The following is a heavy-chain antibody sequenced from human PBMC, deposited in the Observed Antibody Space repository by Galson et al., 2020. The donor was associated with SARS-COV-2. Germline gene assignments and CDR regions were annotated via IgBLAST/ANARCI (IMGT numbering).Heavy chain of an antibody. Sequence: GESLKISCAASGFTFSSYGMHWVRQAPGKGLEWVAVISYDGSNKYYADSVKGRFTISRDNSKNTLYLQMNSLRAEDTAVYYCASFQLGFDPWGQGTLVTVSS. CDR1: GFTFSSYG. CDR2: ISYDGSNK. CDR3: ASFQLGFDP. V-gene: IGHV3-30*03. J-gene: IGHJ5*02.